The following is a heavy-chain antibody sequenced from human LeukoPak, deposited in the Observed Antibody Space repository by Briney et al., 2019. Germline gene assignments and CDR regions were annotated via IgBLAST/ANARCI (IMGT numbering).Heavy chain of an antibody. J-gene: IGHJ1*01. CDR2: IHISGTT. Sequence: SETLSLTCTVSGGSISDYYWSWVRQPAGKGLEWIGRIHISGTTYYNPSLKSRFTMSIDTSKNQFSLKLSSVTAADTAVYYCATYSVTGAWAEYFLHWGQGTLVTVSS. D-gene: IGHD5/OR15-5a*01. V-gene: IGHV4-4*07. CDR1: GGSISDYY. CDR3: ATYSVTGAWAEYFLH.